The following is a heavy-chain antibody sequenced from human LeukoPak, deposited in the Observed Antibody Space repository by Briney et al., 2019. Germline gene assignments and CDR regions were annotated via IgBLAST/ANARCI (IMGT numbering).Heavy chain of an antibody. J-gene: IGHJ4*02. CDR2: IKYEGSHK. D-gene: IGHD3-22*01. V-gene: IGHV3-7*01. CDR3: ASSHDSSGND. Sequence: GGSLRLSCVASGFSFSSYWMAWVRQAPGKGLEWVANIKYEGSHKYYVDSVKGRFTISRDNAKNSVYLQMNSLRVDDTAVYFCASSHDSSGNDWGQGTMVTVSS. CDR1: GFSFSSYW.